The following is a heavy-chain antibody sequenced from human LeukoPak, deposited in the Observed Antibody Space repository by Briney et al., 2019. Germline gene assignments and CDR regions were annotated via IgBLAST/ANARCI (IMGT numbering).Heavy chain of an antibody. CDR1: GFTFSNYG. Sequence: AGGSLRLSCEASGFTFSNYGMKWVRQASGKELECVSSINGGGDSTSYANSLKGRFTISRDNSKNTLYLQMSSLRVEDTALYYCAKGLSGVRGPYYGMDVWGQGTTVTVSS. V-gene: IGHV3-23*01. CDR2: INGGGDST. CDR3: AKGLSGVRGPYYGMDV. J-gene: IGHJ6*02. D-gene: IGHD3-10*01.